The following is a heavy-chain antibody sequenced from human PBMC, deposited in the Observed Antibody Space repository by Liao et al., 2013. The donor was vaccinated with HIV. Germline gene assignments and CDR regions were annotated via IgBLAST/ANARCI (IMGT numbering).Heavy chain of an antibody. CDR2: INHSGDT. CDR3: ARRGDYLPIKIDF. CDR1: GGSFSGYY. Sequence: QVQLQQWGAGLLKPAETLSLTCAVYGGSFSGYYWTWIRQPPGMGLEWIGEINHSGDTNYNPSLKSRVTISADRSKNQFSVKLTSVTAADTAVYYCARRGDYLPIKIDFWGREPWSPSPQ. D-gene: IGHD4-17*01. V-gene: IGHV4-34*01. J-gene: IGHJ4*02.